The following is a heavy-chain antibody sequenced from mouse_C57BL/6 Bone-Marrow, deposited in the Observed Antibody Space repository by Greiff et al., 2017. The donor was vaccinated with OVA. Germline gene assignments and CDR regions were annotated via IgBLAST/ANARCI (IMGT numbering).Heavy chain of an antibody. J-gene: IGHJ1*03. Sequence: EVQLVESGGGLVKPGGSLKLSCAASGFTFSDYGMHWVRQAPEKGLEWVAYISSGSSTIYYADTVKGRFTISRDNAKNTLFLQMTSLRSEDTAMYYCARQGNGSSYWYFDVWGTGTTVTVSS. CDR1: GFTFSDYG. V-gene: IGHV5-17*01. CDR3: ARQGNGSSYWYFDV. D-gene: IGHD1-1*01. CDR2: ISSGSSTI.